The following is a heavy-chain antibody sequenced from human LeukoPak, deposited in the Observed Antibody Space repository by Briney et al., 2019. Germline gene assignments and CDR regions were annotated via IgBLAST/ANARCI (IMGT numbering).Heavy chain of an antibody. Sequence: PGGSLRLSCAASGFTFSDYYMSWIRQAPGKGLEWVSYISSSGSTIYYADSVKGRFTISRDSAKNSLYLQMNSLRAEDTAVYYCARDLGYDFWSGYLFPSRGNWFGPWGQGTLVTVSS. CDR2: ISSSGSTI. D-gene: IGHD3-3*01. J-gene: IGHJ5*02. V-gene: IGHV3-11*04. CDR1: GFTFSDYY. CDR3: ARDLGYDFWSGYLFPSRGNWFGP.